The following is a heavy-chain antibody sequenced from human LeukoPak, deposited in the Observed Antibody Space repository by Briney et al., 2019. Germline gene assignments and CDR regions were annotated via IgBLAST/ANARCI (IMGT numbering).Heavy chain of an antibody. V-gene: IGHV1-69*05. Sequence: GSSVKVSCKASGGTFSYYAISWARQAPGQGLEWMGGIIRMFGIPNYAQKFQGRVTITTDESTSTAYMELSSLRSEDTAVYYCAMESSSSYYFDYWGQGTLVTVSS. CDR1: GGTFSYYA. CDR3: AMESSSSYYFDY. J-gene: IGHJ4*02. CDR2: IIRMFGIP. D-gene: IGHD6-6*01.